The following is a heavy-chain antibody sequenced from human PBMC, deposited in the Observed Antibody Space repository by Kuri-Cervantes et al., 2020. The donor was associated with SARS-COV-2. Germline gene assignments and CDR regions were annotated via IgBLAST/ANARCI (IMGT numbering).Heavy chain of an antibody. V-gene: IGHV4-34*01. D-gene: IGHD3-16*01. Sequence: SETLSPTCALYGASFSGYYWSWNRQPPGKGLEWIGEINHSGITNYNPSRKSRVTISVDTSKNQFSLKLSSVAAAETAVYYCARGSYDWGSGYYYYYSMDVWGQGTTVTVSS. CDR2: INHSGIT. CDR1: GASFSGYY. J-gene: IGHJ6*02. CDR3: ARGSYDWGSGYYYYYSMDV.